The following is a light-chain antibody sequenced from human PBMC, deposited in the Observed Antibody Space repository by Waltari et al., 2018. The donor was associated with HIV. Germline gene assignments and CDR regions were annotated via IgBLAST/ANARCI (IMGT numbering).Light chain of an antibody. CDR2: RNN. Sequence: QSVLTQPPSASGTPGQRVTISCSGSSSNIGSKYVYWFQQLPGTAPNLLMYRNNQRPSGVPDRVSGSKSGTSASLAISGLRAEDEADYYCAAWDDSLSAVVFGG. J-gene: IGLJ3*02. CDR1: SSNIGSKY. CDR3: AAWDDSLSAVV. V-gene: IGLV1-47*01.